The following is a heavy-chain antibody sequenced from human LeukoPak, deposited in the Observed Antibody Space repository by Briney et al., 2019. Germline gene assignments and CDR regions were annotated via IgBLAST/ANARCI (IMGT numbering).Heavy chain of an antibody. Sequence: ASVKVSCKASGYTFTGYYMHWVRQAPGQGLEWMGWINPDSGGTIYAQNFQGRVTMTRDTSISTAYMELSSLRSDDTAVYYCARQRIYSGYDYSQSRRLYYFDYWGQGTLVTVSS. J-gene: IGHJ4*02. V-gene: IGHV1-2*02. D-gene: IGHD5-12*01. CDR2: INPDSGGT. CDR1: GYTFTGYY. CDR3: ARQRIYSGYDYSQSRRLYYFDY.